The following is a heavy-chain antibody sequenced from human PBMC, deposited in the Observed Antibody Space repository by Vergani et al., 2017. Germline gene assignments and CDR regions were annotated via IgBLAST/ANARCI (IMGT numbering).Heavy chain of an antibody. J-gene: IGHJ4*02. CDR1: GYTFTSYA. V-gene: IGHV1-3*01. D-gene: IGHD6-19*01. CDR3: ARVMGYTSPRHGDY. CDR2: ISAHNGNT. Sequence: QVQLVQSGAEVKKPGASVKVSCKASGYTFTSYAMHWVRQAPGQRLEWMGWISAHNGNTNYTPRLQGRVSMTTDASTSTAYMELRSLRSDDTAVYYCARVMGYTSPRHGDYWGQGTLVTVSS.